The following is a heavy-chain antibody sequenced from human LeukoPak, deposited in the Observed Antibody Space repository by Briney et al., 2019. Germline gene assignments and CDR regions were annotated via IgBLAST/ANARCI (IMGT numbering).Heavy chain of an antibody. Sequence: SETLSLTCTVSGGSFYTSDYYWGWVRQPPGKGPEWIGDIFYSGKTNYNPSLKSRVSISIDTSKNQFSLKLTSVTAADTAVYYCARVFDSWGQGTLVTVSS. V-gene: IGHV4-39*07. CDR3: ARVFDS. CDR1: GGSFYTSDYY. J-gene: IGHJ4*02. CDR2: IFYSGKT.